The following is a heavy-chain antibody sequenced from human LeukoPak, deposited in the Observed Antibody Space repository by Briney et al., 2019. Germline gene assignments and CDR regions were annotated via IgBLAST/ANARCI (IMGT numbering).Heavy chain of an antibody. CDR2: IYYSGST. CDR1: GGSISSYY. CDR3: ARRLSDWFDP. V-gene: IGHV4-59*01. J-gene: IGHJ5*02. Sequence: SETLSLTCTVSGGSISSYYWSWLRQPPGKGLEWIGYIYYSGSTNYNPSLKSRVTISVDTSKNQFSLKLSSVTAADTAVYYCARRLSDWFDPWGQGTLVTVSS. D-gene: IGHD4/OR15-4a*01.